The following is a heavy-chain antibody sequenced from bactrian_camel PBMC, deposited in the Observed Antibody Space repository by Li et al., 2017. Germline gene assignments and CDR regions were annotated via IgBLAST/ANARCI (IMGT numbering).Heavy chain of an antibody. CDR1: GFTFSNYD. CDR3: AASENKFCSFYGGTWYA. D-gene: IGHD6*01. J-gene: IGHJ6*01. Sequence: VESGGGSALAGGSVRLSCAASGFTFSNYDMSWVRQAPGKGLEWVSVIDSGGGSPYYADSVKGRFTISEDNGKNMVFLQMNDLKPEDTAMYYCAASENKFCSFYGGTWYAWRQGTQVTVS. CDR2: IDSGGGSP. V-gene: IGHV3S40*01.